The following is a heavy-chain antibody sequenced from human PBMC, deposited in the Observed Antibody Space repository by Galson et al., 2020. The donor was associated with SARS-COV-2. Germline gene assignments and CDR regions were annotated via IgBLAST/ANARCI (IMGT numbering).Heavy chain of an antibody. J-gene: IGHJ4*02. D-gene: IGHD2-15*01. V-gene: IGHV4-30-4*01. CDR1: GGSISSGDYY. CDR3: ARTYCSGGSCYSGWADYFDY. Sequence: SETLSLTCTVSGGSISSGDYYWSWIRQPPGKGLEWIGYIYYSGSTYYNPSLKSRVTISVDTSKNQFSLKLSSVTAADTAVYYCARTYCSGGSCYSGWADYFDYWGQGTLVTVSS. CDR2: IYYSGST.